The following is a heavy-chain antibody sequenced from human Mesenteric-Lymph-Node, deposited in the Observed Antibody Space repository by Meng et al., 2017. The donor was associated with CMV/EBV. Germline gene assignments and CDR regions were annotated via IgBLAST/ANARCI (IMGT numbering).Heavy chain of an antibody. Sequence: GGSLRLSCAASGFTFSTYWMNWVRQAPGKGLEWVANIKQDGSEKYYVDSVKGRFTISRDNAKNSLYLQMNNLRAEDTAVYYCARGRYCSGTTCSYFDHWGQGTTVTVSS. CDR1: GFTFSTYW. D-gene: IGHD2-2*01. CDR3: ARGRYCSGTTCSYFDH. J-gene: IGHJ4*02. CDR2: IKQDGSEK. V-gene: IGHV3-7*04.